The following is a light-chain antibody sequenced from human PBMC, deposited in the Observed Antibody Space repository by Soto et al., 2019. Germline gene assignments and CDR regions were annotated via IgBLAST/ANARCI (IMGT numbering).Light chain of an antibody. Sequence: IQMTQSPSSLSASVGDRVTITCRASQRITTYLNWYQQKPGKAPKLLISTAGTLQGGAPSRFTGSGSETDFTLTITALRPEDFATYFCQQTYSTPYTFGLGTKLEIK. CDR3: QQTYSTPYT. CDR1: QRITTY. CDR2: TAG. J-gene: IGKJ2*01. V-gene: IGKV1-39*01.